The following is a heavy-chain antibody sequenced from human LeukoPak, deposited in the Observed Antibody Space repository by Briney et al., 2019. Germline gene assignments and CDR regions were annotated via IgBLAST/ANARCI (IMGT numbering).Heavy chain of an antibody. V-gene: IGHV3-64*01. CDR2: ISSNGGST. Sequence: GGSLRLSCAASGFTFSSYAMHWVRQAPGKGLEYVSAISSNGGSTYYANSVKGRFTISGDNSKNTLYLQMGSLRAEDMAVYYCARVHPTRIVGAFYDYWGQGTLVTVSS. J-gene: IGHJ4*02. D-gene: IGHD1-26*01. CDR1: GFTFSSYA. CDR3: ARVHPTRIVGAFYDY.